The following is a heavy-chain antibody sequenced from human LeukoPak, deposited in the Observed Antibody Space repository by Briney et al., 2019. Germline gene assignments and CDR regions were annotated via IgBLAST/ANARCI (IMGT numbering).Heavy chain of an antibody. Sequence: PGGSLRLSCAASGFTFSSYGMHWVRQAPGKGLEWVGVISYDGSNKYYADSVKGRFTISRDNSKNTLYLQMNSLRAEDTAVYYCATQRPFDWFGTPVAFDIWGQGTMVTVSS. CDR1: GFTFSSYG. V-gene: IGHV3-30*03. D-gene: IGHD3-9*01. J-gene: IGHJ3*02. CDR3: ATQRPFDWFGTPVAFDI. CDR2: ISYDGSNK.